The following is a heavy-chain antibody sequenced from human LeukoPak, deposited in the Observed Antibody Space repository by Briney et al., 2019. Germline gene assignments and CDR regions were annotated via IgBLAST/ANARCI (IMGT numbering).Heavy chain of an antibody. D-gene: IGHD6-19*01. V-gene: IGHV3-64*01. J-gene: IGHJ5*02. CDR1: RFTFSSYS. Sequence: GGSLRLSCAASRFTFSSYSMNWVRQAPGKGLEFVSSISSNGISTYYGNSVKGRFTISRDNSKNTVYLQMGSLRAEDMAVYYCARTQQWLATGGWYWFDTWGQGTLVTVSS. CDR2: ISSNGIST. CDR3: ARTQQWLATGGWYWFDT.